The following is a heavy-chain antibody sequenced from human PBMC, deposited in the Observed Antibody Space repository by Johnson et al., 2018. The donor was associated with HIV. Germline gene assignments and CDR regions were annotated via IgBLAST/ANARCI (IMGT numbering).Heavy chain of an antibody. J-gene: IGHJ3*02. CDR2: ISYDGSNK. CDR3: AKEQGIAVARVAFDI. CDR1: GFTFSSYA. D-gene: IGHD6-19*01. Sequence: QVQLVESGGGVVQPGRSLRLSCAASGFTFSSYAMHWVRQAPGKGLAWVAVISYDGSNKYYADSVKGRFTISRDNAKNSLYLHMNSLRAEDTALYYCAKEQGIAVARVAFDIWGQGTMVTVSS. V-gene: IGHV3-30-3*01.